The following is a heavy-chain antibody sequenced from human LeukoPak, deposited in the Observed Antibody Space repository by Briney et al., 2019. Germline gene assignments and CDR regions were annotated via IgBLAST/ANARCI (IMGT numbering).Heavy chain of an antibody. J-gene: IGHJ4*02. D-gene: IGHD4-17*01. CDR1: GVSFSTYY. CDR2: VNHSGYT. Sequence: PSETLSLTCDVSGVSFSTYYWSWIRQSPEKGLEWIGEVNHSGYTNLNPSLKSRVTISVDTSKNQFSLKLSSVTAPDTAVYYCARQLYGSDYWGQGTLVTVSS. V-gene: IGHV4-34*01. CDR3: ARQLYGSDY.